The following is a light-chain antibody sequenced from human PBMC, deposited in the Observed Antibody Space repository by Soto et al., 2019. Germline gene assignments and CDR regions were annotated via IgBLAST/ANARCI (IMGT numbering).Light chain of an antibody. J-gene: IGKJ2*01. CDR2: GTS. CDR3: QQYGSSPPQYT. CDR1: RSVSSTF. V-gene: IGKV3-20*01. Sequence: ESVLTQSPGTLSLSPGERATLSCRASRSVSSTFLGWYQQKPGQAPRLLIYGTSNRATGIPDRFSGSRSGTDFTLTISRLEPEDFAVYYCQQYGSSPPQYTFGQGTKLEIK.